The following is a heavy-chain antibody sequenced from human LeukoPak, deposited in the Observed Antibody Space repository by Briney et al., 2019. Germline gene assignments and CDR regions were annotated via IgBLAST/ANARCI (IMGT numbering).Heavy chain of an antibody. D-gene: IGHD3-22*01. J-gene: IGHJ6*03. Sequence: SETLSLTCAVYGGSFSGYYWSWIRQPPGKGLEWIGEINHSGSTNYNPSLKGRVTISVDTSKNQFSLELSSVTAADTAVYYCARLEYYDSSGSHYYYYLDVWGRGITVTISS. CDR3: ARLEYYDSSGSHYYYYLDV. V-gene: IGHV4-34*01. CDR2: INHSGST. CDR1: GGSFSGYY.